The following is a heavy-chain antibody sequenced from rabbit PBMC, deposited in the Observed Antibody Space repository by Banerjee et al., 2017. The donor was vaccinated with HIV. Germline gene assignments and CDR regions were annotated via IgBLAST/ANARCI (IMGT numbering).Heavy chain of an antibody. CDR3: ASVDYVDYGLKL. CDR2: VGTVSGST. V-gene: IGHV1S40*01. CDR1: GFSFSSSYY. Sequence: QSLEESGGDLVKPGASLTLTCTASGFSFSSSYYMCWVRQAPGKGPEWIARVGTVSGSTWYASWVNGRFTIASDNAQNTVDLQMTSLTAADTATYFCASVDYVDYGLKLWGPGTLVTVS. D-gene: IGHD2-1*01. J-gene: IGHJ4*01.